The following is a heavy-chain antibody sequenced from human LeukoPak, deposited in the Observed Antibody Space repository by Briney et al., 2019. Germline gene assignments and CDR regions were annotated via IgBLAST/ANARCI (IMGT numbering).Heavy chain of an antibody. J-gene: IGHJ6*03. CDR1: GGSISTTSYY. CDR2: MYYGGST. V-gene: IGHV4-39*07. Sequence: SETLSLTCTVSGGSISTTSYYWSWIRQPPGKGLEWIGSMYYGGSTYYNPSLKSRVTISVDTSKNQFSLKLSSVTAADTAVYYCARGFHYYDSSGYLGWDYYYYMDVWGKGTTVTVSS. D-gene: IGHD3-22*01. CDR3: ARGFHYYDSSGYLGWDYYYYMDV.